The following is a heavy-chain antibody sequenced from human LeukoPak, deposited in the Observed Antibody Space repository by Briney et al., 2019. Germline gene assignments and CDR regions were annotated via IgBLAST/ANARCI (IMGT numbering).Heavy chain of an antibody. CDR1: GYTFTSYA. D-gene: IGHD5-12*01. CDR3: ARGVATNRYYFDY. V-gene: IGHV1-3*01. Sequence: GASVKVSCKASGYTFTSYAMRWVRQAPGQRLEWMGWINAGNGNTKYSQKFQGRVTITRDTSASTAYMELSSLRSEDTAVYSCARGVATNRYYFDYWGQGTLVTVSS. CDR2: INAGNGNT. J-gene: IGHJ4*02.